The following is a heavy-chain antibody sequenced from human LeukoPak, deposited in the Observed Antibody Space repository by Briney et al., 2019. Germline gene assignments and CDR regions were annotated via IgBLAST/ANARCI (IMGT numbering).Heavy chain of an antibody. J-gene: IGHJ4*02. CDR2: ISSSSTI. Sequence: PGGSLRLSCAASGFTFSSYSMNWVRQAPGKGLEWVSYISSSSTIYYADSVKGRFTISRDNAKNSLYLQMNSLRDEDTAVHYCARGDPPDYWGQGTLVTVSS. V-gene: IGHV3-48*02. CDR3: ARGDPPDY. CDR1: GFTFSSYS.